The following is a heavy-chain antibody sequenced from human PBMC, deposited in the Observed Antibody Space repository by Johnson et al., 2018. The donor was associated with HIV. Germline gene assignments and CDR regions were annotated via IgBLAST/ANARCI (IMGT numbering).Heavy chain of an antibody. V-gene: IGHV3-30*03. J-gene: IGHJ3*02. CDR2: ISYDGSNK. D-gene: IGHD6-13*01. Sequence: QEQLVESGGGVVQPGRSLRLSCAASGFTVSSYGMHWVRQAPGKGLEWVAVISYDGSNKYYADSVKGRFTTSRDNFKNTLYVQMNGLRAEDTAVYYCARGVGLGSSWYHDAFDIWGQGTMVTVSS. CDR3: ARGVGLGSSWYHDAFDI. CDR1: GFTVSSYG.